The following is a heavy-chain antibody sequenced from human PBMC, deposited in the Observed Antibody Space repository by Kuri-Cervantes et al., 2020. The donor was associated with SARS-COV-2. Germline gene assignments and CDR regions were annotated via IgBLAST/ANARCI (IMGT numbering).Heavy chain of an antibody. V-gene: IGHV3-30*18. CDR2: ISYDGSNK. D-gene: IGHD3-3*01. Sequence: GESLKISCAASGFTFSSYGMHWVRQAPGKGLEWVAVISYDGSNKYYADSVKGRFTISRDNSKNTLYLQMNSLRAEDTAVYYCAKDLAYYDFWSGYRMSGYGMDVWGQGTTVTVS. CDR3: AKDLAYYDFWSGYRMSGYGMDV. CDR1: GFTFSSYG. J-gene: IGHJ6*02.